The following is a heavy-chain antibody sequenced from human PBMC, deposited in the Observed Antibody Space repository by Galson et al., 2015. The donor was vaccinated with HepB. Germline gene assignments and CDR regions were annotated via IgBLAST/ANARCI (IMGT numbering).Heavy chain of an antibody. CDR1: GFTFSGSA. D-gene: IGHD6-13*01. J-gene: IGHJ4*02. CDR3: IRMGNIAGYSSS. CDR2: IGSKDNNYAT. Sequence: SLRLSCAASGFTFSGSAIHWVRQASGKRLEWVGRIGSKDNNYATAYGASLKGRFTISRDDSKNTAYLHMNRLKTEDTAVYYCIRMGNIAGYSSSWGQGTLVTVS. V-gene: IGHV3-73*01.